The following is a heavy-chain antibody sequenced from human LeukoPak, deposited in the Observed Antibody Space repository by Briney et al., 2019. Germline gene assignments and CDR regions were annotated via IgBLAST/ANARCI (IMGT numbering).Heavy chain of an antibody. V-gene: IGHV3-23*01. D-gene: IGHD2-15*01. CDR2: ISGSGGST. CDR1: GFTFSSYA. Sequence: GGSLRLSCAASGFTFSSYAMSWVRQAPGKGLEWVSAISGSGGSTYYADSVKGRFTISRDNSKNTLYLQMNSLRAEDTAVYYCAKGRCSGGSCYSYYYYYMDVWGKGTTVTVSS. J-gene: IGHJ6*03. CDR3: AKGRCSGGSCYSYYYYYMDV.